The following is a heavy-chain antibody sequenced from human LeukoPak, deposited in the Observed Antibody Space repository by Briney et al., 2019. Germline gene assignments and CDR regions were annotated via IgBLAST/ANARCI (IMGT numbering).Heavy chain of an antibody. CDR3: ARAGYYDSPMTGDY. J-gene: IGHJ4*02. D-gene: IGHD3-22*01. CDR2: ISYDGSNK. V-gene: IGHV3-30*03. Sequence: GGSLRLSCAASGFTFSSYGMHWVRQAPGKGLEWVAVISYDGSNKYYADSVKGRFTISRDNSKNTLYLQMNSLRAEDTAVYYCARAGYYDSPMTGDYWGQGTLVTVSS. CDR1: GFTFSSYG.